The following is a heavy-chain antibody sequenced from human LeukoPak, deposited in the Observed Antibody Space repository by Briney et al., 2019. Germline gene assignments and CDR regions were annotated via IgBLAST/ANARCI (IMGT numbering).Heavy chain of an antibody. CDR1: GFTFSSYG. CDR3: AKDNGYNPPNYFDY. D-gene: IGHD5-24*01. J-gene: IGHJ4*02. Sequence: GGSLRLSCAASGFTFSSYGMHWVRQAPGKGLEWVAFIRHDGSNKYYADSVKGRFTISRDNSKNTLYLQMNSLRAEDTAVYYCAKDNGYNPPNYFDYWGQGTLVTVSS. CDR2: IRHDGSNK. V-gene: IGHV3-30*02.